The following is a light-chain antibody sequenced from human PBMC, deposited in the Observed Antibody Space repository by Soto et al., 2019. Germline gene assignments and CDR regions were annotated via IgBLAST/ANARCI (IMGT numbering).Light chain of an antibody. CDR2: GAS. CDR3: QQRSYCPST. CDR1: QSVSSNY. Sequence: EIVLTQSPGTLSLSPGERATLSCRASQSVSSNYFAWYQQRPGQAPRLLIYGASTRATGIPARFNGSGSGTELTPTISSLFPEDVPVYSCQQRSYCPSTFCQRTSLE. J-gene: IGKJ2*02. V-gene: IGKV3-20*01.